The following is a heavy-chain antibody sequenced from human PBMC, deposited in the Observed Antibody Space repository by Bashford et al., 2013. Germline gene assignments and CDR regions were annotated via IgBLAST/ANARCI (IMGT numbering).Heavy chain of an antibody. CDR3: ARSCGGVTSELAT. D-gene: IGHD2-21*01. CDR2: IIPILGIA. J-gene: IGHJ4*02. V-gene: IGHV1-69*04. Sequence: VASVKVSCKASGGTFSSYAISWVRQAPGQGLEWMGRIIPILGIANYAQKFQGRVTITADKSTSTAYMELSSLRSEDTAVYYCARSCGGVTSELATWGQGTLVHRLL. CDR1: GGTFSSYA.